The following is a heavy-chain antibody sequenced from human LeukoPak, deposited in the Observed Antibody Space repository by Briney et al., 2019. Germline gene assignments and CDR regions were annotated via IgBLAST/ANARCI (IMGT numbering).Heavy chain of an antibody. CDR2: INHSGST. Sequence: SETLSLTCAVYGGSFSAYYWSWIRQPPGKGLEWIGEINHSGSTNYNPSLKSRVTISVDTSKNQFSLKLSSVTAADTAVYYCARKYCSGGSCFGRKHFDYWGQGTLVTVSS. V-gene: IGHV4-34*01. CDR3: ARKYCSGGSCFGRKHFDY. D-gene: IGHD2-15*01. J-gene: IGHJ4*02. CDR1: GGSFSAYY.